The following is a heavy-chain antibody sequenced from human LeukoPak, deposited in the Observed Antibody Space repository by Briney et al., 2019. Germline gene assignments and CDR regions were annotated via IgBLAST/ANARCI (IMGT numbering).Heavy chain of an antibody. CDR1: GGSISSSSYY. Sequence: PSETLSLTCTVSGGSISSSSYYWGWIRQPPGKGLEWIGSIYYSGSTYYNPSLKSRVTISVDTSKNQFSLKLSSVTAADTAVYYCARMNWKDPGGFDYWGQGTLVTVSS. CDR3: ARMNWKDPGGFDY. CDR2: IYYSGST. J-gene: IGHJ4*02. D-gene: IGHD1-1*01. V-gene: IGHV4-39*07.